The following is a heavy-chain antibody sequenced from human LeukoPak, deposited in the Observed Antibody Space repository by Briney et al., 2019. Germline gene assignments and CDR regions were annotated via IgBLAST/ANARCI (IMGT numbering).Heavy chain of an antibody. Sequence: QTGGSLRLSCAASGFIFRNYAMSWVRQGPARGLEWVSSLRGDGETFYADSVKGRFTLSRADSRNTVYLQLNNLRVEDTAIYYCAKASWVSNVDAVLWGQGTLVTVSS. J-gene: IGHJ4*02. V-gene: IGHV3-23*01. CDR2: LRGDGET. D-gene: IGHD3-16*01. CDR1: GFIFRNYA. CDR3: AKASWVSNVDAVL.